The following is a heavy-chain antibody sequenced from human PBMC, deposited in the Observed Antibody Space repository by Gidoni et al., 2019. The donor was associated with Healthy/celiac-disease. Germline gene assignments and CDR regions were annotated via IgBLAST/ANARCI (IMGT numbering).Heavy chain of an antibody. CDR3: ARAIGGYCTNGVCSTPDY. J-gene: IGHJ4*02. Sequence: EVQLVESGGGLVKPGGSLRLSCAASGFTFSLYSMNWVRQAPGKGLEWVSSISSSSSYVRYADSVKGRFTISRDNPKNSLYLQMNSLGAEDTAVYYCARAIGGYCTNGVCSTPDYWGQGTLVTVSS. D-gene: IGHD2-8*01. CDR1: GFTFSLYS. CDR2: ISSSSSYV. V-gene: IGHV3-21*01.